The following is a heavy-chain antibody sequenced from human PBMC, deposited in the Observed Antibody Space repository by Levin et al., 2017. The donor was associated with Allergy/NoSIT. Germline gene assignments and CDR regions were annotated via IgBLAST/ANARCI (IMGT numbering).Heavy chain of an antibody. V-gene: IGHV3-72*01. CDR2: TRNKANSYTT. J-gene: IGHJ6*02. Sequence: GGSLRLSCAASGFIFSDHYMDWVRQAPGKGLEWVGRTRNKANSYTTEYAASVKGRFTVSRDDSKNSLFLQMNSLKTEDTAVYYCARAGSAKDSYQYAMDVWGLGTTVTVSS. CDR3: ARAGSAKDSYQYAMDV. D-gene: IGHD1-26*01. CDR1: GFIFSDHY.